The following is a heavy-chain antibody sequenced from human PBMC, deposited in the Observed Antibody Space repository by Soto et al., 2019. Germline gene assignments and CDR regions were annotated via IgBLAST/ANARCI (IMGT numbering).Heavy chain of an antibody. CDR3: ARGYYSGSNPSAFDY. J-gene: IGHJ4*02. V-gene: IGHV1-69*01. CDR2: ITPTLNIA. Sequence: QVQLVQSGAEVREPGSSVKVSCKASGGTFSGYTVIWVRQAPGQGLEWMGGITPTLNIAKYAEKFQGRVTITADESTSTVNMHLSSLRSEDTAVYFCARGYYSGSNPSAFDYWGQGTLVAVSS. D-gene: IGHD1-26*01. CDR1: GGTFSGYT.